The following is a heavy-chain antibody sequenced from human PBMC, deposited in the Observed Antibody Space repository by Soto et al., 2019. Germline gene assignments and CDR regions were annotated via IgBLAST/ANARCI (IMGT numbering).Heavy chain of an antibody. CDR3: VREDRDRETGLVPAAIDGMDV. D-gene: IGHD2-2*01. CDR2: IIPIFGIP. Sequence: QVQLVQSGAEVKKPGSSVKVYCKASGGTFSRYSITWVRQAPGHGLEWIGRIIPIFGIPTYAQKFQGRVTITADESTSTAYMELSSLRSDDTAVYYCVREDRDRETGLVPAAIDGMDVWGQGTTVTVSS. CDR1: GGTFSRYS. J-gene: IGHJ6*02. V-gene: IGHV1-69*18.